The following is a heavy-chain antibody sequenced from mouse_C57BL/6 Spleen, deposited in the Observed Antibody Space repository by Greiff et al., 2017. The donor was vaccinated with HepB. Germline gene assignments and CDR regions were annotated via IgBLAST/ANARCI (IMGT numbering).Heavy chain of an antibody. CDR3: AREDGFAMDY. J-gene: IGHJ4*01. Sequence: QVQLQQSGAELVRPGTSVKVSCKASGYAFTTYLIEWVKQRPGQGLEWSGVINPGSGGTNYNEKFKGKATLTADQSSSTAYMQLSSLTSEDSAVYFGAREDGFAMDYWGQGTSVTVSS. CDR2: INPGSGGT. V-gene: IGHV1-54*01. CDR1: GYAFTTYL.